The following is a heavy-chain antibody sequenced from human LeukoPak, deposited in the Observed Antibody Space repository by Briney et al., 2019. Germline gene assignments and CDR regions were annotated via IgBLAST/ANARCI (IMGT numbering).Heavy chain of an antibody. CDR3: AKGQQQLVFCWFDP. J-gene: IGHJ5*02. CDR1: GFTFSTYG. CDR2: ISGSGAST. Sequence: GGSLRLCCAASGFTFSTYGMSWVRQAPGKGLEWVSAISGSGASTYYADPVKGRFTISRDNSKNTLYLQMNSLRAEDTAIYYCAKGQQQLVFCWFDPWGQGTLVTVSS. V-gene: IGHV3-23*01. D-gene: IGHD6-13*01.